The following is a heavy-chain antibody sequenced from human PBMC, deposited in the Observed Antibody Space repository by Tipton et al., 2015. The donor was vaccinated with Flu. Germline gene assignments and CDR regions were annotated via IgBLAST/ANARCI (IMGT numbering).Heavy chain of an antibody. Sequence: VQLVQSGAEVKKPGESLKISCKGSGYSFTSYWIGWVRQMPGKGLEWMGIIYPGDSDTRYSPSFQGQVTISADKSISTAYLQWSSLKASDTAMYYCARLSSGSKRDLYYYYYMDVWGKGTTVTVSS. CDR2: IYPGDSDT. CDR1: GYSFTSYW. D-gene: IGHD3-10*01. CDR3: ARLSSGSKRDLYYYYYMDV. J-gene: IGHJ6*03. V-gene: IGHV5-51*01.